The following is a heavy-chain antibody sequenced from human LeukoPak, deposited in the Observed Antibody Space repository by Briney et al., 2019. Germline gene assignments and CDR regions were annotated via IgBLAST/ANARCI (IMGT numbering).Heavy chain of an antibody. Sequence: PGGSLRLSCAASGFTFSSYSMNWVRQAPGKGLEWVSSISSSSSYIYYADSVKGRFTISRDNAKNSLYLQMNSLRAEDTAVYYCAKGGYYSPHLDYWGQGALVTVSS. J-gene: IGHJ4*02. V-gene: IGHV3-21*01. CDR3: AKGGYYSPHLDY. CDR1: GFTFSSYS. D-gene: IGHD3-22*01. CDR2: ISSSSSYI.